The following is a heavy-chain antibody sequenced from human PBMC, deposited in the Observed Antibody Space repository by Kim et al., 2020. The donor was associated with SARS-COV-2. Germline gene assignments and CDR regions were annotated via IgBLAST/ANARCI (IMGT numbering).Heavy chain of an antibody. V-gene: IGHV3-23*01. D-gene: IGHD2-2*01. CDR1: GFTFSSYA. CDR2: ISGSGGST. J-gene: IGHJ4*02. CDR3: AKDPIRYCSSTSCMM. Sequence: GGSLRLSCAASGFTFSSYAMSWVRQAPGKGLEWVSAISGSGGSTYYADSVKGRFTISRDNSKNTLYLQMNSLRAEDTAVYYCAKDPIRYCSSTSCMMWGQGTLVTVSS.